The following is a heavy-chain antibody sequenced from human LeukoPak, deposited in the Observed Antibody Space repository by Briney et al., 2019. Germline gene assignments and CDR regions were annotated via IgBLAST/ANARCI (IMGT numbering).Heavy chain of an antibody. V-gene: IGHV3-21*01. CDR2: ISSSSSYI. CDR3: AVEAFDI. J-gene: IGHJ3*02. CDR1: GFTFSSYS. Sequence: GGSLRLPCAASGFTFSSYSMNWVRQAPGKGLEWVSSISSSSSYIYYADSVKGRFTISRDNAKNSLYPQMNSLRAEDTAVYYCAVEAFDIWGQGTMVTVSS.